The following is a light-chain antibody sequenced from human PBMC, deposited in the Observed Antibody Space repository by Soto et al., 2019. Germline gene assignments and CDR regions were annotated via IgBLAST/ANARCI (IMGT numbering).Light chain of an antibody. Sequence: DVQMTQSPSTLSASVGDRVTITCRASQNVNTWLAWYQQKPGRAPNLLIHKASTLETGVPSRFSGSGSGTEFTLSVSSLPPDDSAAYYCHQSDSAPLTFGGGTTVEI. CDR1: QNVNTW. CDR3: HQSDSAPLT. V-gene: IGKV1-5*03. J-gene: IGKJ4*01. CDR2: KAS.